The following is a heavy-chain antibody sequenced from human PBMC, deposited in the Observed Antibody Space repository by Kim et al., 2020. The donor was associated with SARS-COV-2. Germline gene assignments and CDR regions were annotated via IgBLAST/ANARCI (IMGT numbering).Heavy chain of an antibody. CDR3: ARVEPAVAGPDV. Sequence: SETLSLTCTVSGGSISSGGYYWSWIRQHPGKGLEWIGYIYYSGSTYYNPSLKSRVTISVDTSKNQFSLKLSSVTAADTAVYYCARVEPAVAGPDVWGQGTTVTVSS. D-gene: IGHD6-19*01. CDR1: GGSISSGGYY. J-gene: IGHJ6*02. CDR2: IYYSGST. V-gene: IGHV4-31*03.